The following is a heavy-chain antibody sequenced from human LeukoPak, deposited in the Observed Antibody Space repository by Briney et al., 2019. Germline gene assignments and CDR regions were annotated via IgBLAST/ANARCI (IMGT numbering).Heavy chain of an antibody. CDR3: ARRRASGFGELLDF. CDR2: IYYSGST. V-gene: IGHV4-39*07. D-gene: IGHD3-10*01. J-gene: IGHJ4*02. CDR1: GGSISSSSYY. Sequence: SETLSLTCTVSGGSISSSSYYWGWIRQPPGKGLEWIGCIYYSGSTYYNPSLKSRVTISVDTSKNQFSLKLTSVTAADTAVYYCARRRASGFGELLDFWGQGTLVTVSS.